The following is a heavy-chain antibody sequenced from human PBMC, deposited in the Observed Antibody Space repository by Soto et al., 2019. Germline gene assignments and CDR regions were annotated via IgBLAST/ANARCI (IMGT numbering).Heavy chain of an antibody. CDR2: INPNSGDT. Sequence: ASVKVSCKASGYTFTGYYMHWVRQVPGQGLEWMGWINPNSGDTKYVQEFQGRVTMTRDTSISTAYMELSRLRSEDTAVYYCAMGAPRDYFDYWGQGTLVTVSS. V-gene: IGHV1-2*02. CDR3: AMGAPRDYFDY. CDR1: GYTFTGYY. D-gene: IGHD1-26*01. J-gene: IGHJ4*02.